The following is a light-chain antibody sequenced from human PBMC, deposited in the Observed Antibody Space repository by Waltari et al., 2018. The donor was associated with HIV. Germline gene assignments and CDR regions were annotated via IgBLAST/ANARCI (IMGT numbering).Light chain of an antibody. V-gene: IGKV1-5*03. CDR3: QQYNDYPPT. J-gene: IGKJ1*01. Sequence: DIQMTQSPSALSAFVGDRVTITCRASQSISSWLAWYQQKPGEAPKLLIYKASSLESGVPSGFSGSGSGTEFTLTISRLQPDDLATYYCQQYNDYPPTFGQVTKVEIK. CDR1: QSISSW. CDR2: KAS.